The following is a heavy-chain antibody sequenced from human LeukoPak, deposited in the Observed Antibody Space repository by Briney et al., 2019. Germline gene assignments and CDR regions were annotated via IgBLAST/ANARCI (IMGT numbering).Heavy chain of an antibody. J-gene: IGHJ6*03. Sequence: PGGSLRLSCAASGFTFSSYGMHWVRQAPGKGLEWVAVISYDGSNKYYADSVKGRFTISRDNSKNTLYLQKNSLRAEDTGVYYCAKVMNTPAMGYYYYYMDVWGKGTTVTVSS. CDR3: AKVMNTPAMGYYYYYMDV. CDR1: GFTFSSYG. V-gene: IGHV3-30*18. D-gene: IGHD3-16*01. CDR2: ISYDGSNK.